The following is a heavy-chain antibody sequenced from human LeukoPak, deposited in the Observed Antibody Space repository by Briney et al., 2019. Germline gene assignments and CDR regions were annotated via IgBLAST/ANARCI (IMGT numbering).Heavy chain of an antibody. CDR1: GFTFSNYG. Sequence: GGSLRLSCAASGFTFSNYGMSWVRQAPGKGLEWVSSIRSSGDSTYYADSVKGRFTISRDNAKNSLYLQMNSLRVEDTAVYYCARALISGSYSSWGQGTLVTVSS. CDR3: ARALISGSYSS. CDR2: IRSSGDST. J-gene: IGHJ4*02. D-gene: IGHD1-26*01. V-gene: IGHV3-23*01.